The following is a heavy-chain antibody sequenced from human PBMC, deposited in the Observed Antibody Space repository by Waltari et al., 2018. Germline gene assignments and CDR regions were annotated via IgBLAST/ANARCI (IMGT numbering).Heavy chain of an antibody. CDR2: LYSGGSI. CDR1: GFTVSSNY. Sequence: EVQLVETGGGLIQPGGSLRLSCAASGFTVSSNYMTWVLQAPGKGLEWVSFLYSGGSIYYAESVKGRFTISRDNPKNTLYLQMNSLRAEDTAVYYCARTDSTGFFDYWGQGNLVTVSS. D-gene: IGHD3-22*01. J-gene: IGHJ4*02. V-gene: IGHV3-53*02. CDR3: ARTDSTGFFDY.